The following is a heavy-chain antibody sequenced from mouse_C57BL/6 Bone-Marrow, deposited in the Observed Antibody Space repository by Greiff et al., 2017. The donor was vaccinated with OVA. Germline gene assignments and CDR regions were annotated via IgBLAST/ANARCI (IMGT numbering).Heavy chain of an antibody. J-gene: IGHJ1*03. D-gene: IGHD2-3*01. CDR2: INPNNGGT. Sequence: EVKVVESGPELVKPGASVKIPCKASGYTFTDYNMDWVKQSHGKSLEWIGDINPNNGGTIYNQKFKGKATLTVDKSSSTAYMELRSLTSEDTAVYYCARGYYVSWYFDVWGTGTTVTVSS. V-gene: IGHV1-18*01. CDR1: GYTFTDYN. CDR3: ARGYYVSWYFDV.